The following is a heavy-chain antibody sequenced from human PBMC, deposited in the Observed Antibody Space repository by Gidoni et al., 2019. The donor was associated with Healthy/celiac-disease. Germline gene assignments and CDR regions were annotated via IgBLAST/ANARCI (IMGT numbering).Heavy chain of an antibody. CDR3: ASHSLYYDSSESPLGS. CDR1: GGTFSSYA. V-gene: IGHV1-69*01. CDR2: IIPIFGTA. D-gene: IGHD3-22*01. Sequence: QVQLVQSGAEVKKPGSSVKVSCKASGGTFSSYAISWVRQAPGQGLEWMGGIIPIFGTANYEQKFQGRVTITADESTSTAYMELSSLRSEDTAVYYCASHSLYYDSSESPLGSWGQGTLVTVSS. J-gene: IGHJ4*02.